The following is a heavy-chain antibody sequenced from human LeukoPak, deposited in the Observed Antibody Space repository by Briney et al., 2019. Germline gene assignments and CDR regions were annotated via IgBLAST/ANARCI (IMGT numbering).Heavy chain of an antibody. CDR3: ARPDSSGYYSFYFDY. CDR1: GFSFSSYS. Sequence: QAGGSLRLSCAASGFSFSSYSMNWVRQAPGKGLEWVSYISSSSSTRYYADSVQGRFTISRDNAKNSVYLQMNSLRAEDTAVYYCARPDSSGYYSFYFDYWGQGTLVTVSS. J-gene: IGHJ4*02. D-gene: IGHD3-22*01. V-gene: IGHV3-48*04. CDR2: ISSSSSTR.